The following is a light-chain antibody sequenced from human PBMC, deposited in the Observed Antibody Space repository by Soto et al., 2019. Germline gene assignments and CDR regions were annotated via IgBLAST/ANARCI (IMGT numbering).Light chain of an antibody. CDR2: DAS. Sequence: DIQMTQSPSTLSASVGDRVTITCRASQSISKWLAWSQQKPGKAPKLLIFDASTFESGVPSRFIGSASGTEFTLTISSLQPDDFATYYCQHYNSFLWTFGQGTKVEIK. J-gene: IGKJ1*01. V-gene: IGKV1-5*01. CDR1: QSISKW. CDR3: QHYNSFLWT.